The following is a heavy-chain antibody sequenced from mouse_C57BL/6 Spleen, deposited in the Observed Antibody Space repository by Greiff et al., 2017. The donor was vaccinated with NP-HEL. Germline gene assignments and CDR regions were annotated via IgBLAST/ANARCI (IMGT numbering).Heavy chain of an antibody. D-gene: IGHD1-3*01. CDR1: GFSLTSYG. V-gene: IGHV2-2*01. Sequence: VQLQESGPGLVQPSQSLSITCTVSGFSLTSYGVHWVRQSPGKGLEWLGVIWSGGSTDYNAAFISRLSISKDNSKSQVFFKMNSLQADDTAIYYCARNRNFFYWYFDVWGTGTTVTVSS. J-gene: IGHJ1*03. CDR3: ARNRNFFYWYFDV. CDR2: IWSGGST.